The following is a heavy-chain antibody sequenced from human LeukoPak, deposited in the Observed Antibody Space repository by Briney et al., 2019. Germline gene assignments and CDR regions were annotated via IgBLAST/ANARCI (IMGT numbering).Heavy chain of an antibody. Sequence: GGSLRLSCAASGLTFSSYGMHWVRQAPGKGLEWVAGISFDGTNKYYLDSVKGRFTISRDNSKNTLYLQMNSMRGDDTAVYYCAKGRRFGELYDGFDIWAKGQWSPSLQ. CDR2: ISFDGTNK. D-gene: IGHD3-10*01. CDR1: GLTFSSYG. CDR3: AKGRRFGELYDGFDI. J-gene: IGHJ3*02. V-gene: IGHV3-30*18.